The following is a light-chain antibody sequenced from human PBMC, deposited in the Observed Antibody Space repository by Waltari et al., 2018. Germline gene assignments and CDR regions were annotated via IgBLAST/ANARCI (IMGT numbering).Light chain of an antibody. Sequence: SALTQPRPVSGFPGQSVTISCTGTSTDVVVYNYVSWYQQHPGKAPKLMIYDVSERPSGVPDRFSGSKSGNTASLTISGLQAEDEADYYCCSYAGGYTYVFGIGTKVTVL. V-gene: IGLV2-11*02. J-gene: IGLJ1*01. CDR2: DVS. CDR1: STDVVVYNY. CDR3: CSYAGGYTYV.